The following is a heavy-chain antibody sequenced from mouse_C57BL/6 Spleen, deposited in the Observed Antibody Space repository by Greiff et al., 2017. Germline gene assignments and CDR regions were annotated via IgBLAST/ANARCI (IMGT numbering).Heavy chain of an antibody. V-gene: IGHV14-4*01. J-gene: IGHJ3*01. CDR2: IDPENGDT. CDR3: TTRWEVAY. CDR1: GFNIKDDY. Sequence: EVQLQQSGAELVRPGASVKLSCTASGFNIKDDYMHWVKQRPEQGLEWIGWIDPENGDTEYASKFQGKATITADTSSNTAYLQLSSLTSEDTAVYYCTTRWEVAYWGQGTLVTVSA. D-gene: IGHD1-1*02.